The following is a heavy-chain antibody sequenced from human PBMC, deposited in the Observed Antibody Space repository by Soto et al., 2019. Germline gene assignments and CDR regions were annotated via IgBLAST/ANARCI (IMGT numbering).Heavy chain of an antibody. CDR1: GFSLSTSGVG. Sequence: QITLKESGPTLVKPTQTLTLTCTFSGFSLSTSGVGVGWIRQPPGKALEWLAVIYWDDTKHYSPSLKSRLNITKDNSKNQVVLTITNMDPVDTATYYCAHKGYGDYPIGYWGQGTLVTVSS. CDR2: IYWDDTK. D-gene: IGHD4-17*01. V-gene: IGHV2-5*02. J-gene: IGHJ4*02. CDR3: AHKGYGDYPIGY.